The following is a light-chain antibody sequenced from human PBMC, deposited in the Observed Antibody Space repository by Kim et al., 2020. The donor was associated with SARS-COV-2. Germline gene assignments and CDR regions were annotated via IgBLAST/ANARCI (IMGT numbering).Light chain of an antibody. CDR3: YSAPDNYVV. J-gene: IGLJ2*01. V-gene: IGLV3-27*01. CDR2: KDS. CDR1: VLTKKY. Sequence: VSPGQTARITCSGGVLTKKYARWFQQKPGRAPVLVIYKDSERPSGIPERFSGSRSGTTAALTISGAQVEDEADYYCYSAPDNYVVFGGGTKLTVL.